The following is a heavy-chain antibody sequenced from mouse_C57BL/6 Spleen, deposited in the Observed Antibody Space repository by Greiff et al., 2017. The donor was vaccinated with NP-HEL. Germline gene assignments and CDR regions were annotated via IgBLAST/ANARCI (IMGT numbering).Heavy chain of an antibody. CDR3: ARNYGSSYVFAY. D-gene: IGHD1-1*01. CDR2: IYPGSGST. CDR1: GYTFTSYW. V-gene: IGHV1-55*01. J-gene: IGHJ3*01. Sequence: QVQLKQPGAELVKPGASVKMSCKASGYTFTSYWITWVKQRPGQGLEWIGDIYPGSGSTNYNEKFKSKATLTVDTSSSTAYMQLSSLTSEDSAVYYCARNYGSSYVFAYWGQGTLVTVSA.